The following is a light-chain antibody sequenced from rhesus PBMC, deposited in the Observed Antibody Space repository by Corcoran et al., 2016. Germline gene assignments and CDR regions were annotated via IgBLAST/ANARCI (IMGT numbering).Light chain of an antibody. CDR2: QAS. CDR3: QQYNSVPRT. V-gene: IGKV1-21*01. Sequence: DIKMTQSPSSLSASVGDRVTITCRASQGIAGWLAWYQQKPGKAPTLLVYQASNLENGVPSRFSGSGYVSYLTLTSSSLQPEDFATYYCQQYNSVPRTFGQGTMVEVK. J-gene: IGKJ1*01. CDR1: QGIAGW.